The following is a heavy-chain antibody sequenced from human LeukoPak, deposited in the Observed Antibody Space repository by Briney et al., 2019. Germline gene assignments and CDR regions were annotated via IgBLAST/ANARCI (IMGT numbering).Heavy chain of an antibody. Sequence: SQTLSLTCAISGDSVSGNTAAWNWVRQSPSRGLEWLGRTYYRSKWYYDYAFSVKSRITINPDTSKNLFSLQLNSVTPEDTAVYYFARDPGYYYAMDVWGQETTVTVSS. J-gene: IGHJ6*02. CDR3: ARDPGYYYAMDV. D-gene: IGHD2-15*01. CDR2: TYYRSKWYY. CDR1: GDSVSGNTAA. V-gene: IGHV6-1*01.